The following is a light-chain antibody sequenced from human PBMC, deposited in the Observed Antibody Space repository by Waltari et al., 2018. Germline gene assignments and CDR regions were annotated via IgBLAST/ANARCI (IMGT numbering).Light chain of an antibody. V-gene: IGKV3-20*01. Sequence: VLTQSPGTLSLSPGERATFSCRASQRITKRYFAWYQQKPGQAPRLLIYGASSRAPGIPDRFSGSGSGTDFTLTISRLEPEDFAVYYCQQYGSSVMYTFGQGTKLEIK. J-gene: IGKJ2*01. CDR1: QRITKRY. CDR2: GAS. CDR3: QQYGSSVMYT.